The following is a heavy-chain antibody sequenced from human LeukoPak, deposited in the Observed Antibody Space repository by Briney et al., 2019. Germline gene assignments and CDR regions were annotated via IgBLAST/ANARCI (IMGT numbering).Heavy chain of an antibody. D-gene: IGHD3-22*01. CDR3: AKAETLSYYDSSGYLFDY. CDR1: GFTFSSYA. CDR2: ISGSGGST. J-gene: IGHJ4*02. V-gene: IGHV3-23*01. Sequence: GGSLRLSCAASGFTFSSYAMSWVRQAPGKGLEWVSAISGSGGSTYYADSVKGRFTISRDNSKNTLYLQMNSLRAEDTAAYYCAKAETLSYYDSSGYLFDYWGQGTLVTVSS.